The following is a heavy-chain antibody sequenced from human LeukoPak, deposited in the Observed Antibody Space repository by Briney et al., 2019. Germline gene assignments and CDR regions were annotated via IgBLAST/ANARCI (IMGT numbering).Heavy chain of an antibody. Sequence: PGGSLRLSCAASGFTFSSSAMNWVRQAPGKGLEWVSYIISGTSTIYYADSVKGRFTISRDNATNSLYLQMNSLRAEDTAVYYCARDVTYYGGDWFDPWGQGTLVTVSS. D-gene: IGHD4-23*01. CDR2: IISGTSTI. J-gene: IGHJ5*02. CDR3: ARDVTYYGGDWFDP. V-gene: IGHV3-48*04. CDR1: GFTFSSSA.